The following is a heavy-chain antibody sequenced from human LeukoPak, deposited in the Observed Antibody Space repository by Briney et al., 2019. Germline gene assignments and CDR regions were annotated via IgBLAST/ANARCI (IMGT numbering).Heavy chain of an antibody. J-gene: IGHJ4*02. CDR1: GFTFSNYV. Sequence: GGSLRLSCTGSGFTFSNYVMSWVRQAPGKRLEWVSGISDSGDDTDYADSVKGRFTISRDNSKNTLYLQMNSLRAEDTAVYYCAKAPVVVVPAPYYFDYWGQGTLVTVSS. CDR3: AKAPVVVVPAPYYFDY. CDR2: ISDSGDDT. D-gene: IGHD2-2*01. V-gene: IGHV3-23*01.